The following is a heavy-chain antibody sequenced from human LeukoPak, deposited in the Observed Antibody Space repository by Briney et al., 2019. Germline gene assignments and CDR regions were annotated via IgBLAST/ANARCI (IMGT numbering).Heavy chain of an antibody. CDR2: IYTSGST. Sequence: SETLSLTCAVYGGSFSSYYWSWIRQPAGKGLEWIGRIYTSGSTNYNPSLKSRVTMSVDTSKNQFSLKLSSVTAADTAVYYCARERRDYGEPYYFDYWGQGTLVTVSS. J-gene: IGHJ4*02. CDR3: ARERRDYGEPYYFDY. V-gene: IGHV4-4*07. CDR1: GGSFSSYY. D-gene: IGHD4-17*01.